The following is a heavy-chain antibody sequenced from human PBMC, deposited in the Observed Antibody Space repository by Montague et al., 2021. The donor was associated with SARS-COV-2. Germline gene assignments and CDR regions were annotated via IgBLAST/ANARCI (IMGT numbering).Heavy chain of an antibody. CDR2: IYYSGNT. CDR3: AGLQGDGSLYGMDV. J-gene: IGHJ6*02. V-gene: IGHV4-59*13. Sequence: SQTLSLTCTVSGGSISSYNWSWLQQPPGKGLECIGYIYYSGNTNYNPSLKSRVTISVDASKSQFSLKLSSVTAADTAVYYCAGLQGDGSLYGMDVWGQGTTFTVSS. D-gene: IGHD5-24*01. CDR1: GGSISSYN.